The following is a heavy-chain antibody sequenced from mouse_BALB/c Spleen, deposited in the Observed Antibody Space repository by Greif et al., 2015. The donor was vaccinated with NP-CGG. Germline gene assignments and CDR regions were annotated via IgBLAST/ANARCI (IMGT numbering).Heavy chain of an antibody. CDR3: ANAYYTPLGLAY. D-gene: IGHD2-12*01. J-gene: IGHJ3*01. CDR1: GFNIKDTY. Sequence: EVQLQQSGAELVKPGASVKLSCTASGFNIKDTYMHWVKQRPEQGLEWIGRIDPANVNIKYDPRFQGKATITTDTSANTAYLQLSSLTTEGTSVYYWANAYYTPLGLAYWGQGTLVTVSA. V-gene: IGHV14-3*02. CDR2: IDPANVNI.